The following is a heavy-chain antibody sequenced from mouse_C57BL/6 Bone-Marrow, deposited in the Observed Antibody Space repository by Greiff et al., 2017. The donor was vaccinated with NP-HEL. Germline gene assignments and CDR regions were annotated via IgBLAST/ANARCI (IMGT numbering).Heavy chain of an antibody. J-gene: IGHJ3*01. Sequence: VQLQQSVAELVRPGASVKLSCTASGFNIKNTYMHWVKQRPEQGLEWIGRIDPANGNTKYAPKFQGKATITADTSSNTAYLQLSSLTSEDTAIYYCARDLVRGGLLRGSEGFAYWGQGTLVTVSA. CDR2: IDPANGNT. CDR3: ARDLVRGGLLRGSEGFAY. V-gene: IGHV14-3*01. D-gene: IGHD2-3*01. CDR1: GFNIKNTY.